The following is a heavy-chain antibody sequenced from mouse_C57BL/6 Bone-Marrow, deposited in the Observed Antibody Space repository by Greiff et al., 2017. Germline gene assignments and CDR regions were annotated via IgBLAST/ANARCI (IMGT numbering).Heavy chain of an antibody. D-gene: IGHD2-14*01. CDR2: IWGDGST. CDR1: GSSLTSYG. Sequence: LVEASGPGLVAPSQSLLISCTVSGSSLTSYGVCWVRQPPGKGLEWLGVIWGDGSTNYHSALIYRLSISKDNSKSQVFLKLSSLQTDDTATYYCAKTEEKYVHWYFDYWGKGTTVTVSS. V-gene: IGHV2-3*01. J-gene: IGHJ1*03. CDR3: AKTEEKYVHWYFDY.